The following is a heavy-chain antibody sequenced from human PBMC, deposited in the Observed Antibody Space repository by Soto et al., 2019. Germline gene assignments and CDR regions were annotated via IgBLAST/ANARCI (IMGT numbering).Heavy chain of an antibody. CDR2: ISAYNGNT. J-gene: IGHJ4*02. D-gene: IGHD5-12*01. V-gene: IGHV1-18*01. Sequence: ASVKVSCKASGYTFTSYGISWVRQAPGQGLEWMGWISAYNGNTNYAQKLQGRVTMTTDTSTSTAYMELRSLRSGDTAVYYCASGERIVATISYFDYWGQGTLVTVSS. CDR3: ASGERIVATISYFDY. CDR1: GYTFTSYG.